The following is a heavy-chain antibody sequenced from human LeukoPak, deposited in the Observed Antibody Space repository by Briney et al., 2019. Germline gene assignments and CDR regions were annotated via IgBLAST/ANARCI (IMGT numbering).Heavy chain of an antibody. J-gene: IGHJ4*02. V-gene: IGHV3-21*01. CDR2: ISTSSSYI. D-gene: IGHD3-10*01. CDR1: GFSFRSHS. CDR3: ARDRDYSYPDF. Sequence: GGSLRPSCAASGFSFRSHSMSWVRQAPGKGLEWVSTISTSSSYIYYSDSVKGRFAISRDSAKNSLYLQMNSLRAEDTAVYFCARDRDYSYPDFWGQGILVTVSS.